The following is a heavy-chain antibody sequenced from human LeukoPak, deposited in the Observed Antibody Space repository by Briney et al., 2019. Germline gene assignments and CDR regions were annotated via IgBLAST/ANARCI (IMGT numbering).Heavy chain of an antibody. CDR1: GFTFSSYE. Sequence: PGGSLRLSCAASGFTFSSYEMNWVRQAPGKGLEWVSYISGRSESKSYADSVKGRFTISRDNAKNSLYLQMNSLRVEDTALYYCARPTGSYGFDIWGQGAMVTVSS. D-gene: IGHD4-17*01. CDR2: ISGRSESK. J-gene: IGHJ3*02. CDR3: ARPTGSYGFDI. V-gene: IGHV3-48*03.